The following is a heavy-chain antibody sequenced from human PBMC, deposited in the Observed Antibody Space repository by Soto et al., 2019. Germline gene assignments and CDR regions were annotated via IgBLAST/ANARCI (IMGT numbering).Heavy chain of an antibody. CDR3: AGVIHDFWSGYPGGRGGYFDY. Sequence: QVQLVQSGAEVKKPGSSVKVSCKASGGTFSSYAISWVRQAPGQGLEWMGGIIPIFGTANYAQKFQGRVTITADESTSTAYMELSSLRSEDTAVYYCAGVIHDFWSGYPGGRGGYFDYWGQGTLVTVSS. J-gene: IGHJ4*02. D-gene: IGHD3-3*01. CDR2: IIPIFGTA. V-gene: IGHV1-69*12. CDR1: GGTFSSYA.